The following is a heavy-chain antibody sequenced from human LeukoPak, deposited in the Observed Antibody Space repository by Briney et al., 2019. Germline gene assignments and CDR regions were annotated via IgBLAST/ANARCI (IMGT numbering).Heavy chain of an antibody. J-gene: IGHJ3*02. Sequence: GGSLRLSCAASGFTFSSYAMHWVRQAPGKGLEWVAVISYDGSNKYYADSVKGRFTISRDNSKNTLYLQMNSLRAEDTAVYYCASSMVRGAREAFDIWGQGTMVTVSS. CDR1: GFTFSSYA. V-gene: IGHV3-30*14. D-gene: IGHD3-10*01. CDR2: ISYDGSNK. CDR3: ASSMVRGAREAFDI.